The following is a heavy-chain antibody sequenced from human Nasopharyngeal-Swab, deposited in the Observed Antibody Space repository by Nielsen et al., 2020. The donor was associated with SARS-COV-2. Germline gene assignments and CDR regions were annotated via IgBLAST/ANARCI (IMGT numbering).Heavy chain of an antibody. CDR2: ISSISSYI. J-gene: IGHJ6*04. CDR3: ARDGLDYDFWSAYFMDV. Sequence: GESLKISCASSGFTFNNYNFNWVRQAPGKGLEWVSSISSISSYIYYADSVKGRFTISRDNAKNSLYLQMNSLRAEDTAVYYCARDGLDYDFWSAYFMDVWGKGTTVTVSS. V-gene: IGHV3-21*01. CDR1: GFTFNNYN. D-gene: IGHD3-3*01.